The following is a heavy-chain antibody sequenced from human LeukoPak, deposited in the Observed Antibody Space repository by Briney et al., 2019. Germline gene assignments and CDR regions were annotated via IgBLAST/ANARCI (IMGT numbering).Heavy chain of an antibody. D-gene: IGHD2-2*02. CDR3: ARGCSSTTCYTGSGWFDP. CDR1: GGSIRSYY. J-gene: IGHJ5*02. Sequence: PSETLSLTCTVSGGSIRSYYGNWIRQPPGKRLEWIGYIYYSGSTNYNPSLKSRVTISVDMSKNQFSLKLSSVTAADTAVYYCARGCSSTTCYTGSGWFDPWGQGTLVSVSS. V-gene: IGHV4-59*01. CDR2: IYYSGST.